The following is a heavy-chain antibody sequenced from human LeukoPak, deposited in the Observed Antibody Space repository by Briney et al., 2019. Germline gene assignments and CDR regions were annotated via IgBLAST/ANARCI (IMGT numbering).Heavy chain of an antibody. CDR1: GGSFSGYY. J-gene: IGHJ4*02. D-gene: IGHD5-24*01. Sequence: NSSETLSLTCAVYGGSFSGYYWSWIRQPPGKGLEWIGEINHSGSTNYNPSLKSRVTISVDTSKNQFSLKLSSVTAADTAVYYCARGARWLQYHLGYWGQGTLVTVSS. CDR2: INHSGST. V-gene: IGHV4-34*01. CDR3: ARGARWLQYHLGY.